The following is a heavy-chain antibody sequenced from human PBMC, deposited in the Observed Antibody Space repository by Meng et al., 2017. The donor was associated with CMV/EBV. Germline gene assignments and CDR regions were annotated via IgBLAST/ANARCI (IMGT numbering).Heavy chain of an antibody. J-gene: IGHJ5*02. Sequence: HLQGSGRGLVKPSETLSPPCTGSGGSTSISSYYWGWIRQPPGKGLEWIGSIYYSGSTYYNPSLKSRVTISVDTSKNQFSLKLSSVTAADTAVYYCARGGNWFDPWGQGTLVTVSS. CDR2: IYYSGST. CDR3: ARGGNWFDP. CDR1: GGSTSISSYY. V-gene: IGHV4-39*07.